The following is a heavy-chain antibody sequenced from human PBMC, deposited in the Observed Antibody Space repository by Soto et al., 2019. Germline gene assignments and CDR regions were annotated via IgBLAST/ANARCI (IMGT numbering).Heavy chain of an antibody. CDR1: GSSFTTAGVA. V-gene: IGHV2-5*01. CDR2: IYYNDDR. Sequence: SGPTLVNPTQTLTLTCTFSGSSFTTAGVAAGWIRQTPGGALEWLTLIYYNDDRRFSPSLKTRLTITGDTSKNQVVLSLTNVDPGDTATYFCAHSDGGYEVIYFDFWGQGIPVTVSS. CDR3: AHSDGGYEVIYFDF. D-gene: IGHD5-12*01. J-gene: IGHJ4*02.